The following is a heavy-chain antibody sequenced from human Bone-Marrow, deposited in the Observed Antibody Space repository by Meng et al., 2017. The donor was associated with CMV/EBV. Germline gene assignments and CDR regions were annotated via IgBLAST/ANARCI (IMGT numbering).Heavy chain of an antibody. J-gene: IGHJ5*02. CDR1: GGSISSYD. V-gene: IGHV4-4*07. CDR2: IYTSGST. Sequence: SGGSISSYDWSCMRQPAGKGLEWIGHIYTSGSTRCNPSLKSRVTISVDTSKNQFSLQLSSFAAADTAVYCCARDFGCSTTSCWGCFDPWGQGALVTVSS. CDR3: ARDFGCSTTSCWGCFDP. D-gene: IGHD2-2*01.